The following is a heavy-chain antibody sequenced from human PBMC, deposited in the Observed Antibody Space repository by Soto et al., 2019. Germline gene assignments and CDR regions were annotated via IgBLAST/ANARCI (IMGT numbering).Heavy chain of an antibody. CDR1: GGTFSSYT. CDR3: ASVGRGDTAMDRGDAFDI. D-gene: IGHD5-18*01. J-gene: IGHJ3*02. V-gene: IGHV1-69*02. CDR2: IIPILGIA. Sequence: QVQLVQSGAEVKKPGSSVKVSCKASGGTFSSYTISWVRQAPGQGLEWMGRIIPILGIANYAQKFQGRVTITADKSTSTAYMEPSSLRSEDTAVYYCASVGRGDTAMDRGDAFDIWGQGTMVTVSS.